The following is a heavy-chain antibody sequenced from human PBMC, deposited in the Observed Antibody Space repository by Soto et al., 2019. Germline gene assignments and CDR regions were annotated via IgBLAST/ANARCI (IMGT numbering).Heavy chain of an antibody. V-gene: IGHV3-7*01. CDR1: GFEFSAYW. J-gene: IGHJ4*02. CDR3: ARGRYNSGDYPKFFDY. CDR2: IKKDGREK. Sequence: EVHLMEPGGGLVQPGGSLRVSCAASGFEFSAYWMTWVRQAPGKGLEWVANIKKDGREKYYGDSVRGRFSVFRDNAQNAVFLQMNSLKGEDTAVYYCARGRYNSGDYPKFFDYRGQGTLVTVSS. D-gene: IGHD5-12*01.